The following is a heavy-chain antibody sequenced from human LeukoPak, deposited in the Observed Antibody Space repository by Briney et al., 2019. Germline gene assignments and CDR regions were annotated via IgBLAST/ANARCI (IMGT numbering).Heavy chain of an antibody. CDR2: INPSGGST. CDR1: GYTFTSYY. V-gene: IGHV1-46*01. D-gene: IGHD3-10*01. Sequence: ASVKVSCKASGYTFTSYYKHWVRQAPGQGLEWMGIINPSGGSTSYAQKFQGRVTVTRDTSSSTVYMELSSLRSEDTAVYYCARGRLLLWFGELFDYWGQGTLVTVSS. CDR3: ARGRLLLWFGELFDY. J-gene: IGHJ4*02.